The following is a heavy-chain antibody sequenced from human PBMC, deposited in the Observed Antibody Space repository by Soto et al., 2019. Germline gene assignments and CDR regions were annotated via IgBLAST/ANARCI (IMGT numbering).Heavy chain of an antibody. J-gene: IGHJ3*01. CDR2: IYYSGST. CDR1: GGSISSGGYY. D-gene: IGHD3-22*01. V-gene: IGHV4-31*03. CDR3: ASGTYYYASSGYAFDF. Sequence: ASETLSLSCTVSGGSISSGGYYWSWIRQHPGKGLEWIGYIYYSGSTYYNPSLKSRVTISVDTSKNQFSLKLSSVTAADTAVYYCASGTYYYASSGYAFDFWRQGTMVTGSS.